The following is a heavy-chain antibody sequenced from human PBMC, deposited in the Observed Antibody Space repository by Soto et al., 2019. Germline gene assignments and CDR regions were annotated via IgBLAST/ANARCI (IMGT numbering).Heavy chain of an antibody. D-gene: IGHD3-10*01. CDR2: ISYDGSNK. J-gene: IGHJ6*02. CDR1: GFTFSSYG. V-gene: IGHV3-30*18. CDR3: AKEYGSGSYFTKSYYYGMDV. Sequence: GGSLRLSCAASGFTFSSYGMHWVRQAPGKGLEWVAVISYDGSNKYYADSVKGRFTISRDNSKNTLYLQMNSLRAEDTAVYYCAKEYGSGSYFTKSYYYGMDVWGQGTTVTVSS.